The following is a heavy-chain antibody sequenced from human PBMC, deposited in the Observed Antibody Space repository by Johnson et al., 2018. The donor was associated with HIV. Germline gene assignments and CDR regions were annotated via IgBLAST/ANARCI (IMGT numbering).Heavy chain of an antibody. D-gene: IGHD3-3*01. CDR2: ISYDGRNK. Sequence: QVQLVESGGGVVQPGRSLRLSCAASGFTFSSYAMHWVRQAPGKGLEWVAVISYDGRNKYYADSVKGRFTISRDNSKNTLYLQMNSLRAEDTAVYYCARGSYNFWSGEREAFDIWGQGTMVTVSS. V-gene: IGHV3-30-3*01. J-gene: IGHJ3*02. CDR1: GFTFSSYA. CDR3: ARGSYNFWSGEREAFDI.